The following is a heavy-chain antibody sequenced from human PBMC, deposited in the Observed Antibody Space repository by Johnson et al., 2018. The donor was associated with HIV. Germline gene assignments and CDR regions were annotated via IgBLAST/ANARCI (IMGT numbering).Heavy chain of an antibody. J-gene: IGHJ3*02. V-gene: IGHV3-15*01. Sequence: VQLVESGGGVVQPGRSLRLSCAASGFTFSSYAMHWVRQAPGKGLEWVGRIKRKIEGEATDYAAPVKGRFTISRDDSKNTLFLQMSSLKTDDTAVYYCTTAIVIDAFDILGQGTMVTVSS. CDR2: IKRKIEGEAT. CDR1: GFTFSSYA. D-gene: IGHD3-16*02. CDR3: TTAIVIDAFDI.